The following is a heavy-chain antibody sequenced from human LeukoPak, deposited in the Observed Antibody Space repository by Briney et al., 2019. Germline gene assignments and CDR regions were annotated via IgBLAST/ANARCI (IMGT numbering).Heavy chain of an antibody. CDR3: ARVIRLYSSSRTGYYYGMDV. V-gene: IGHV5-51*01. D-gene: IGHD6-13*01. CDR1: GYSFTSYW. Sequence: PGESLKISCKGSGYSFTSYWIGWVRQMPGKGLEWMGVIYPGDSDTRYSPSFQGQVTISADKSISTAYLQWSSLKASDTAMYYCARVIRLYSSSRTGYYYGMDVWGQGTTVTVSS. CDR2: IYPGDSDT. J-gene: IGHJ6*02.